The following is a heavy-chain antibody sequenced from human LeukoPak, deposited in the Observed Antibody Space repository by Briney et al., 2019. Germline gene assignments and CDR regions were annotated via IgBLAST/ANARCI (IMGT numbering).Heavy chain of an antibody. J-gene: IGHJ4*02. Sequence: GGSLRLSCAASGFTFSSYWMSWARQAPGKGLEWVANIKQDGSEEYYVDSVKGRFTISRDNAKNSLYLQMNSLRAEDTAVYYCARDSIVVAGTPGVDYWGQGTLVTVSS. CDR1: GFTFSSYW. CDR3: ARDSIVVAGTPGVDY. V-gene: IGHV3-7*01. CDR2: IKQDGSEE. D-gene: IGHD6-19*01.